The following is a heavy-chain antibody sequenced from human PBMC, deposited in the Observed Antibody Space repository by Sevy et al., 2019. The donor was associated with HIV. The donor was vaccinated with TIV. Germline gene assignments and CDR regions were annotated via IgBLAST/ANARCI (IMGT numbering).Heavy chain of an antibody. V-gene: IGHV1-2*06. CDR3: ARGYCSGGSCQDPASFQH. CDR1: GYTFTGYY. CDR2: INPNSGGT. D-gene: IGHD2-15*01. J-gene: IGHJ1*01. Sequence: ASVKVSCKASGYTFTGYYMHWVRQAPGQGLEWMGRINPNSGGTNYAQTFQGRVTMTRDTSISTAYMELSRLRSDDTAVYYCARGYCSGGSCQDPASFQHWGQGTLVTVSS.